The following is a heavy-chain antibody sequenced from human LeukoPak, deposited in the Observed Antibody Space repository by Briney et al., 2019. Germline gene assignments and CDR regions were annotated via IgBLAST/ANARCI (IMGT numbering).Heavy chain of an antibody. J-gene: IGHJ4*02. CDR1: GYSITSGYF. CDR2: IYHSGTT. CDR3: ARSASYNWNYGNFDY. D-gene: IGHD1-7*01. V-gene: IGHV4-38-2*01. Sequence: SETLSLTCAASGYSITSGYFWGWLRQPPGKGLEWIASIYHSGTTYYNPSLKSRVTISVDTSKNQFSLKLSSVTAADTAVYYCARSASYNWNYGNFDYWGQGTLVTVSS.